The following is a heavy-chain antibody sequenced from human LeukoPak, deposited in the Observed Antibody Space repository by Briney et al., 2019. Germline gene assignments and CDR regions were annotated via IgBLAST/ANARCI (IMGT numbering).Heavy chain of an antibody. D-gene: IGHD4-17*01. Sequence: ASVKVSCKASGYTFTSYAMNWVGQAPGQGLEWMGWINTNTGNPTYAQGFTGRFVFSLDTSVSTAYLQISSLKAEDTAVYYCARAGRRYGDYPPISYYYYGMDVWGQGTTVTVSS. V-gene: IGHV7-4-1*02. CDR1: GYTFTSYA. CDR3: ARAGRRYGDYPPISYYYYGMDV. J-gene: IGHJ6*02. CDR2: INTNTGNP.